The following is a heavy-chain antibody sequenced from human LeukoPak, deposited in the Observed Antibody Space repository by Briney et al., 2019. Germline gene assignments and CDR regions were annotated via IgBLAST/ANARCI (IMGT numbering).Heavy chain of an antibody. CDR1: GGSISSYY. Sequence: SETLSLTCTVSGGSISSYYWSWIRQPAGKGLEWIGRIYTSGSTNYNPSLKSRVTISVDTSKNQFSLKLSSVTAADTAVYYCARDRFQRAANKGAYYYYYYMDVWGKGTTVTVSS. CDR3: ARDRFQRAANKGAYYYYYYMDV. CDR2: IYTSGST. D-gene: IGHD6-25*01. J-gene: IGHJ6*03. V-gene: IGHV4-4*07.